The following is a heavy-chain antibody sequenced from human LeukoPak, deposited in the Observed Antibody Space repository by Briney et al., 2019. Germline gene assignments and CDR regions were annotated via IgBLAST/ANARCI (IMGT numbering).Heavy chain of an antibody. CDR1: GFTFSNSA. D-gene: IGHD2/OR15-2a*01. CDR2: IVVGSGNT. J-gene: IGHJ4*02. CDR3: AADVIYESD. V-gene: IGHV1-58*01. Sequence: GASVKVSCKTSGFTFSNSALQWVRQARGQRLEWIGWIVVGSGNTNYAQKFQERVTITRDMSTSTAYMELSSLRPDDTAVYYCAADVIYESDWGQGTLVTVSS.